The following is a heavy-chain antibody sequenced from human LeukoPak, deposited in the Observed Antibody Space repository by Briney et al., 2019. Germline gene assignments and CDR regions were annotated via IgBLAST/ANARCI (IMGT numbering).Heavy chain of an antibody. CDR2: INPSGGST. D-gene: IGHD3-16*02. CDR3: ALDYDYVWGSYRYLGWFDP. V-gene: IGHV1-46*01. J-gene: IGHJ5*02. CDR1: GYTFTSYY. Sequence: ASVKVSCKASGYTFTSYYMHWVRQAPGQGLEWMGIINPSGGSTSYAQKFQSRVTMTRDTSTSTVYMELSSLRSEDTAVYYCALDYDYVWGSYRYLGWFDPWGQGTLVTVSS.